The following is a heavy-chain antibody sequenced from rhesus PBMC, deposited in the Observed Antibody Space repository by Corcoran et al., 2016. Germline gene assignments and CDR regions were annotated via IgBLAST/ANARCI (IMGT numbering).Heavy chain of an antibody. CDR3: AREGWNDGRFEF. CDR1: GGSISDSYR. J-gene: IGHJ1*01. Sequence: QVQLQESGPGVVKPSETLSLTCAVSGGSISDSYRWSWIRQPPGKGLEWIGYLYGSSTSTNYNPSLKGRVTIAKDTSKNQFSLKLSSVTAADTAVYYCAREGWNDGRFEFWGQGALVTVSS. CDR2: LYGSSTST. D-gene: IGHD1-14*01. V-gene: IGHV4S10*01.